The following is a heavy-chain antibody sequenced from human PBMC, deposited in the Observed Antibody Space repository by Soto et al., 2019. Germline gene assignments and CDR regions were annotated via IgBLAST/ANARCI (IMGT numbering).Heavy chain of an antibody. V-gene: IGHV4-30-4*01. CDR1: GGSISSADYY. Sequence: TSETLSLTCTVSGGSISSADYYWSWIRQPPGKGLEWIGYIYYSGSIYSNPSLKSRVTMSVDMSKNQFSLKLSSVTAADTAVYYFAGHWVYGWGSYFFDYGARGPPVPVSS. D-gene: IGHD3-10*01. CDR3: AGHWVYGWGSYFFDY. CDR2: IYYSGSI. J-gene: IGHJ4*02.